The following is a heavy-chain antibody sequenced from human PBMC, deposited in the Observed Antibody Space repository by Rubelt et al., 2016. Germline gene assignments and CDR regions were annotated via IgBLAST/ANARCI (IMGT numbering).Heavy chain of an antibody. V-gene: IGHV3-66*01. CDR2: IYAGGGT. Sequence: EVQLVESGGGLVQPGGSLRLSCAASGFTFSNYAMSWVRQAPGKGLEWVSVIYAGGGTYYADSVKGRFTISRDNSKKTVYLQMNSLRAEDTAVYYCARERSIWGQGTLVTVSS. CDR3: ARERSI. CDR1: GFTFSNYA. J-gene: IGHJ4*02.